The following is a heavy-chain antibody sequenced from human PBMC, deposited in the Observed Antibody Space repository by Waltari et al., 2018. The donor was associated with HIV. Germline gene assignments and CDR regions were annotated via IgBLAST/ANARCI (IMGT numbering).Heavy chain of an antibody. CDR3: AREVENLYVFDD. Sequence: QIQLVQSGLEVKEPGASVRVSCKASGHNFVNSVIAWVRQAPGQGLEWMGWISARNGKKVDSQKFQGRVTMTTDTSSTTFYLDLRSLTSDDTAVYFCAREVENLYVFDDWGQGTLVAVSS. V-gene: IGHV1-18*01. J-gene: IGHJ4*02. CDR2: ISARNGKK. CDR1: GHNFVNSV. D-gene: IGHD1-1*01.